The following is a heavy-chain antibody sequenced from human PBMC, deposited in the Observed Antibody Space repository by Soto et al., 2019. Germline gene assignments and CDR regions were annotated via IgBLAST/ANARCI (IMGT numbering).Heavy chain of an antibody. CDR1: GGSISSND. V-gene: IGHV4-59*01. CDR2: ISYNGNT. Sequence: QVQLQESGPGLVKPAETLSLTCSVSGGSISSNDWSWIRQPPGKGLEYIGYISYNGNTNYKPSLKSRVTRSVDTSKNQFSLKMSSVTAADTAVYYCARVSYHYVWGSSTGMDVWGQGTTVTVSS. D-gene: IGHD3-16*01. CDR3: ARVSYHYVWGSSTGMDV. J-gene: IGHJ6*02.